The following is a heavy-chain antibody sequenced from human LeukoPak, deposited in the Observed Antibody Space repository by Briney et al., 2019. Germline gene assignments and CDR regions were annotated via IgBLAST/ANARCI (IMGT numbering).Heavy chain of an antibody. CDR3: ARDQNIWGSSWLFDY. V-gene: IGHV3-9*01. D-gene: IGHD6-13*01. J-gene: IGHJ4*02. CDR1: GFTFDDYA. CDR2: ISWNSGSI. Sequence: AGGSLRLSCAASGFTFDDYAMHWVRQAPGKGLEWVSGISWNSGSIGYADSVKGRFTISRDNSKNTLYLQMNSLRAEDTAVYYCARDQNIWGSSWLFDYWGQGTLVTVSS.